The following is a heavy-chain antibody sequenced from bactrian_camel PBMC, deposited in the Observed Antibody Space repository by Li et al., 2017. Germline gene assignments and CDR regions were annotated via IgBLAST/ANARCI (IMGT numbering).Heavy chain of an antibody. CDR1: GFVFKDYG. CDR3: AVDGPVAFCSDYPSDFRG. J-gene: IGHJ4*01. CDR2: INLGGDST. D-gene: IGHD2*01. V-gene: IGHV3S40*01. Sequence: QLVESGGGLVQPGGSLRLSCNASGFVFKDYGMSWVRQAPGKGLEWISAINLGGDSTYYADSVKGRFTISKDDTNTNVFLEMNKLKPEDSGMYYCAVDGPVAFCSDYPSDFRGWGQGTQVTVS.